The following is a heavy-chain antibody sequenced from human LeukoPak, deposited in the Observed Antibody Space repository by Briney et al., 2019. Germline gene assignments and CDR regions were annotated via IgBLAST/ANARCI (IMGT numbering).Heavy chain of an antibody. CDR1: GGSFSGYY. D-gene: IGHD3-10*01. CDR3: ARGSYDYGSGSYYWFDP. Sequence: PSETLSLTCAVYGGSFSGYYWNWIRQPPGKGLEWIGEINHSGSTNYNPSLKSRVTISVDTSKNQFSLKLSSVTAADTAVYYCARGSYDYGSGSYYWFDPGGQGPLVTVSS. J-gene: IGHJ5*02. CDR2: INHSGST. V-gene: IGHV4-34*01.